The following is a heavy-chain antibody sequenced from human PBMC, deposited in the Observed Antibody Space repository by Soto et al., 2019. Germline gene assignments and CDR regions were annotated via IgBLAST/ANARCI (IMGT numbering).Heavy chain of an antibody. CDR2: INPSGGST. CDR1: GYTFTSYY. D-gene: IGHD3-10*01. Sequence: QVQLVQSGAEVKKPGASVKVSCKASGYTFTSYYMHWVRQAPGQGLEWMGIINPSGGSTSYAQKFQGRVTMTRDTFTSTVYMELSSLRSEDTAVYYCARSRVVERWLHSIWGQGTLVTVSS. J-gene: IGHJ4*02. V-gene: IGHV1-46*01. CDR3: ARSRVVERWLHSI.